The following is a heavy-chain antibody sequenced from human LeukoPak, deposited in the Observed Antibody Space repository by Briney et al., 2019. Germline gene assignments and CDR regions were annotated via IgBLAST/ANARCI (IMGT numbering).Heavy chain of an antibody. CDR1: GFTFGTFG. V-gene: IGHV3-23*01. Sequence: GGSLRLSCEASGFTFGTFGMAWVRQSPGKGLQWVSGITGSSTWSYYAASVKGRFTVSRDNSQNTLHLQMNSLRADDTAVYYCTRELVSSGTGYFDLWGRGTLVTVSS. CDR2: ITGSSTWS. CDR3: TRELVSSGTGYFDL. D-gene: IGHD3-10*01. J-gene: IGHJ2*01.